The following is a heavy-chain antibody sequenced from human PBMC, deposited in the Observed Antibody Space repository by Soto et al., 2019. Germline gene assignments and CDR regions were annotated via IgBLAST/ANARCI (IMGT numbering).Heavy chain of an antibody. D-gene: IGHD4-17*01. CDR3: ARQDYGGNSGLDY. J-gene: IGHJ4*02. CDR1: GGSISSGGYY. CDR2: IYYSGCT. V-gene: IGHV4-31*03. Sequence: QVQLQESGPGLVKPSQTLSLTCTVSGGSISSGGYYWSWIRQHPGKGLEWIGYIYYSGCTYYNPSLKSRDTISVDTSKNQFSLKLSSVTAADTAVYYCARQDYGGNSGLDYWGQGTLVTVSS.